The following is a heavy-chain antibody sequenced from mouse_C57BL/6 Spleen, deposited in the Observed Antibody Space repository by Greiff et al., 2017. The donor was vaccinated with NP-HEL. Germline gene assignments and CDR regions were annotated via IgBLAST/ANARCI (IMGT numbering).Heavy chain of an antibody. CDR3: ARDLTTGGFWYFDV. Sequence: DVMLVESEGGLVQPGSSMKLSCTASGFTFSDYYMAWVRPVPEKGLEWVANINYDGSSTYYLDSLKSRFIISRDNAKNILYLQMSSLKSEDTATYYCARDLTTGGFWYFDVWGTGTTVTVSS. V-gene: IGHV5-16*01. CDR2: INYDGSST. D-gene: IGHD1-1*01. CDR1: GFTFSDYY. J-gene: IGHJ1*03.